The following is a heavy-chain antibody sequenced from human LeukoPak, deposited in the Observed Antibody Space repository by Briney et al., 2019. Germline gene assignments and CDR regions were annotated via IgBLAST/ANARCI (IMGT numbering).Heavy chain of an antibody. J-gene: IGHJ4*02. CDR1: GGTFSSYA. D-gene: IGHD3-3*01. Sequence: ASVKVSCKASGGTFSSYAISWVRQAPGQGLEWMGGIIPIFGTANYAQKFQGRVTITADESTSTAYMELSSLRSEDTAVYYCARVNYDFWSGYHTQPYYFDYWGQGTLVTVSS. CDR3: ARVNYDFWSGYHTQPYYFDY. V-gene: IGHV1-69*13. CDR2: IIPIFGTA.